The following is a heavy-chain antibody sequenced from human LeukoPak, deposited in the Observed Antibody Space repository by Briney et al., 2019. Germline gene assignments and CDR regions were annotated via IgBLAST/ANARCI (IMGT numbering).Heavy chain of an antibody. D-gene: IGHD6-13*01. CDR3: AKDGGEQQLVHGRNAFDI. J-gene: IGHJ3*02. CDR1: GFTFSSYS. Sequence: PGGSLRLSCAASGFTFSSYSMNWVRQAPGKGLEWVSSISSSSSYIYYADSVKGRFTISRDNSKNTLYLQMNSLRAEDTAVYYCAKDGGEQQLVHGRNAFDIWGQGTMVTVSS. CDR2: ISSSSSYI. V-gene: IGHV3-21*04.